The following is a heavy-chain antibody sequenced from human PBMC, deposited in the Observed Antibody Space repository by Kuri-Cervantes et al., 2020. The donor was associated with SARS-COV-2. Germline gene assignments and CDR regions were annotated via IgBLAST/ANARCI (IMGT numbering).Heavy chain of an antibody. J-gene: IGHJ2*01. Sequence: GGSLRLSCAASGFTFSSYGMHWVRQAPGKGLEWVAVISYDGSNKYYADSVKGRFTISRDNSKNTLYLQMNSLRAEDTAVYYCARGNDFWSGRDWYFDLWGRGTLVTVSS. CDR1: GFTFSSYG. CDR2: ISYDGSNK. CDR3: ARGNDFWSGRDWYFDL. D-gene: IGHD3-3*01. V-gene: IGHV3-30*03.